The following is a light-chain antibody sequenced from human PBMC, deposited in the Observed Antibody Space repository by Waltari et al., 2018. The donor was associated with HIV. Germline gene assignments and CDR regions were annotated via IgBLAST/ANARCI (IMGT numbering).Light chain of an antibody. V-gene: IGLV2-14*03. CDR3: TSYTTSSVI. J-gene: IGLJ2*01. CDR2: DVN. Sequence: QSALTQTASVSGSPGQAITISCTGTSSDFGGYNYVSWYQQHPGKAPKLMIYDVNNRPSGVSHRFSGSKSGNTASLIISGLQVEDEADYFCTSYTTSSVIFGGGTKLTVL. CDR1: SSDFGGYNY.